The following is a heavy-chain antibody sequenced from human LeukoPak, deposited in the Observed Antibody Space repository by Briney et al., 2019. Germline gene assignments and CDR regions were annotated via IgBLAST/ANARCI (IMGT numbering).Heavy chain of an antibody. CDR1: DGSISSYF. V-gene: IGHV4-59*08. CDR2: IYYTGMS. CDR3: ARHGRMVIMSKFSTSIDQ. J-gene: IGHJ4*02. Sequence: SETLSLTCTVPDGSISSYFWSWIRQPPGKGLEWIGYIYYTGMSNSKPSLKSRVTISMDTSKNQFSLQLSSVTAADTAIYYCARHGRMVIMSKFSTSIDQWGQGTLVTVSS. D-gene: IGHD2-2*01.